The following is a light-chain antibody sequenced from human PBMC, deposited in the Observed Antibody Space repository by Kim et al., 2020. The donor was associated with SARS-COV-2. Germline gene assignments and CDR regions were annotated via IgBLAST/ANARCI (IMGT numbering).Light chain of an antibody. CDR2: WAS. CDR1: QSILYNSNNKNY. V-gene: IGKV4-1*01. Sequence: DIVMTQSPESLAVSLGERATINCKSSQSILYNSNNKNYLTWYQQKPGQPPKLLIYWASTRESGVPDRFSGSGSGTDFTLTISSLQAEDVAVYYCQQYYSTPLTFGGGTKVEIK. J-gene: IGKJ4*01. CDR3: QQYYSTPLT.